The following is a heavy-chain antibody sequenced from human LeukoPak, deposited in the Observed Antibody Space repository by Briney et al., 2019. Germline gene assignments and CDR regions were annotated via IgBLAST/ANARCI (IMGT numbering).Heavy chain of an antibody. CDR3: ARDRWGTRTLEPPDSEPQSKPRDLIYFDY. V-gene: IGHV4-4*07. Sequence: SETLSLTCTVSGASIRSYYWSWIRQPAWKGLEWIGRIYTNGNTNYNPSLKSRVTMSVDTSKNQFSLKLSSVTAADTAVYYCARDRWGTRTLEPPDSEPQSKPRDLIYFDYWGQGTLVTVSS. CDR1: GASIRSYY. D-gene: IGHD3-16*01. J-gene: IGHJ4*02. CDR2: IYTNGNT.